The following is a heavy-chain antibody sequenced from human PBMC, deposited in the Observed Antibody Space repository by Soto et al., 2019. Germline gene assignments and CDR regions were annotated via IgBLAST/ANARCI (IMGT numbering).Heavy chain of an antibody. Sequence: SDTLSLTCTASGGCVTSARDSGAFSSQTPGKWVDWSGGIYEIGSTYVNPSLKSRAILSVDTSKSRSSLRLTSVSAANTAVYKCARGLRGWDCHPWGKAPLVT. CDR1: GGCVTSARDS. V-gene: IGHV4-39*02. D-gene: IGHD2-21*01. J-gene: IGHJ5*02. CDR3: ARGLRGWDCHP. CDR2: IYEIGST.